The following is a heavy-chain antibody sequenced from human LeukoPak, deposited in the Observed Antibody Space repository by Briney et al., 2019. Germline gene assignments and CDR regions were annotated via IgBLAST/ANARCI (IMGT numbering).Heavy chain of an antibody. Sequence: GGSLRLSCAASGFTFGGSGMHWVRKAPGKGQEWVAFIRYDGSDKHYADSVKGRFTISRDNSKNTLYLQMNSLRAEDTAVYYCAKSIPTIAVAVSTRQWGQGTLVTVSS. CDR1: GFTFGGSG. D-gene: IGHD6-19*01. J-gene: IGHJ4*02. CDR2: IRYDGSDK. CDR3: AKSIPTIAVAVSTRQ. V-gene: IGHV3-30*02.